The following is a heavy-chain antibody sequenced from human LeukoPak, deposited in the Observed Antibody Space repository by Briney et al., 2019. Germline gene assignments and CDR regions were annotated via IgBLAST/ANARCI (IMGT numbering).Heavy chain of an antibody. CDR1: GFTFGDYA. V-gene: IGHV3-49*04. D-gene: IGHD5-24*01. CDR2: IRSKAYGGTP. Sequence: GRSLRLSCTASGFTFGDYAMNWVRQAPGKGLGWVGFIRSKAYGGTPEYAASVNGRFTISRDDSKSIAYLQMNSLKTEDSAVYYCAKSLLQSIDYCGQGTLVTVSS. J-gene: IGHJ4*02. CDR3: AKSLLQSIDY.